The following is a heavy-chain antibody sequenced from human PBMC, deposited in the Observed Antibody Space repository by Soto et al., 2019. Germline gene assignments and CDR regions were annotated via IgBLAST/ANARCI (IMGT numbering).Heavy chain of an antibody. CDR1: GFTVSSNY. J-gene: IGHJ4*02. D-gene: IGHD3-22*01. Sequence: EVQLVETGGGLIQPGGSLRLSCAASGFTVSSNYMSWVRQAPGKGLEWVSVIYSGGSTYYADSVKGRFTISRDNSKNTRYLQMNSLRAEDTAVYYCVWGGGDYDSSGYQGGVDYWGQGTLVTVSS. CDR3: VWGGGDYDSSGYQGGVDY. V-gene: IGHV3-53*02. CDR2: IYSGGST.